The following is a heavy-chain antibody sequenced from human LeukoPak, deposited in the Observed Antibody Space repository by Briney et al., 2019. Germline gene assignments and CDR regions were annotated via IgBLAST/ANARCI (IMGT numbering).Heavy chain of an antibody. CDR3: ARDIMITFGGVRGRFDY. Sequence: ASVKVSCKASGYTFTSYAMHWVRQAPGQRLEWMGWINAGNGNTKYSQGFQGRVTITRDTSASTAYMELSSLRSEDMAVYYCARDIMITFGGVRGRFDYWGQGTLVTVSS. CDR2: INAGNGNT. J-gene: IGHJ4*02. D-gene: IGHD3-16*01. V-gene: IGHV1-3*03. CDR1: GYTFTSYA.